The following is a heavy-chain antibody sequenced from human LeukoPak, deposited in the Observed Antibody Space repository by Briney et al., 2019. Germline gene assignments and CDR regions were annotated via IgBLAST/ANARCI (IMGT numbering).Heavy chain of an antibody. CDR3: ARARGYSESGGYPVFDF. CDR1: RFTFSNYR. CDR2: ISNDITTT. Sequence: PGGSLRLSCVASRFTFSNYRMSWVRQAPGKGLEWISYISNDITTTLHAAPVKGRFTISRDNAKQSMDLQMSNLRVEDTAVYYCARARGYSESGGYPVFDFWGQGILVIVSS. V-gene: IGHV3-48*04. J-gene: IGHJ4*02. D-gene: IGHD3-22*01.